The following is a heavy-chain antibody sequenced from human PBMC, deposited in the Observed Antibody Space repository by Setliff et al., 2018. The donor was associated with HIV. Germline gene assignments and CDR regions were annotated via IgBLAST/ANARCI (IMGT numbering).Heavy chain of an antibody. Sequence: ASVKVSCKASGGTFNSYAFSWVRQAPGQGLEWMAGIMPIFGTVSHTQKFQGRVRISTDESTNTVYMELTSLRSEDTAVYYCASGENLQPRMDVWGQGTTVTISS. CDR3: ASGENLQPRMDV. V-gene: IGHV1-69*05. CDR2: IMPIFGTV. CDR1: GGTFNSYA. J-gene: IGHJ6*02. D-gene: IGHD5-18*01.